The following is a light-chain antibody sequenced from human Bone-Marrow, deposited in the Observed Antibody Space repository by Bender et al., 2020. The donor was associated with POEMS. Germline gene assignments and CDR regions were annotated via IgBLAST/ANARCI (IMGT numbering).Light chain of an antibody. J-gene: IGLJ3*02. CDR1: SSDVGGYNS. CDR3: SSYTTTNTLV. Sequence: QSALTQPPSASGSPGQSVTISCTGTSSDVGGYNSVSWYQQNPGKAPRLMIYDVSDRPSGVSHRFSGSKSGNTASLTISGLQAEDEAHYYCSSYTTTNTLVFGGGTKLTVL. CDR2: DVS. V-gene: IGLV2-14*03.